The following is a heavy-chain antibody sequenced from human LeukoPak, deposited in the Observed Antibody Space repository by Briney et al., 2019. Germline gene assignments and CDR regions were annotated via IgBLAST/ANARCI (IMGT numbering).Heavy chain of an antibody. D-gene: IGHD2-2*01. CDR2: IYYSGST. CDR3: ASVVVVPAVVDY. V-gene: IGHV4-30-4*01. CDR1: GGSISSGDYY. J-gene: IGHJ4*02. Sequence: SQTLSLTCTVSGGSISSGDYYWSWIRQPPGKGLEWIGYIYYSGSTYYNPSLKSRVTISVDTSKNQFSLKLSSVTAADTAVYYCASVVVVPAVVDYWGQGTLVTVSS.